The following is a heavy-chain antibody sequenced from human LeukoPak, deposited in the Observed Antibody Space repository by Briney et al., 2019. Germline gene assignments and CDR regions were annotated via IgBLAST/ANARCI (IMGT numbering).Heavy chain of an antibody. CDR3: AGLTYDKRFDP. CDR2: ISRTGSTI. D-gene: IGHD3-9*01. J-gene: IGHJ5*02. V-gene: IGHV3-48*03. CDR1: GFTFSDYE. Sequence: GGSLRLSCTASGFTFSDYEVNWVRQAPGKGLECVLYISRTGSTIYYADSVKGRFAVSRDNAKRSLYLQMSSLRVEDTAVYYCAGLTYDKRFDPWGQGTLVTVSS.